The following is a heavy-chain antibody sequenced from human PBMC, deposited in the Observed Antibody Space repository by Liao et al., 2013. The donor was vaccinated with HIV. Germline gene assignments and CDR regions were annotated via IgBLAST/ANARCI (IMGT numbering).Heavy chain of an antibody. V-gene: IGHV4-34*01. J-gene: IGHJ4*02. D-gene: IGHD5-18*01. CDR1: GGSISGYY. CDR3: ARQLWSRFDY. CDR2: INHSGST. Sequence: QVQLQQWGAGLLKPSETLSLTCAVYGGSISGYYWSWIRQPPGKGLEWIGEINHSGSTNYNPSLKSRVTISVDTSKNQFSLKLSSVTAADTAVHYCARQLWSRFDYWGQGTLVTVSS.